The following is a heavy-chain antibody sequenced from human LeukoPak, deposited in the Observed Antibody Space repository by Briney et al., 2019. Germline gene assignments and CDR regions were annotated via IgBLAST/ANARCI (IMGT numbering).Heavy chain of an antibody. D-gene: IGHD1-26*01. CDR1: GFVFSNYW. Sequence: GGSLRLSCAASGFVFSNYWMHWVRQAPGKGLVRVSRIKTDGSTITYADSVKGRFTISRDNAMNTLYLQMNSLGAEGTAVYYCARVGQGEWFFDLWGRGTLVTVSS. CDR2: IKTDGSTI. J-gene: IGHJ2*01. CDR3: ARVGQGEWFFDL. V-gene: IGHV3-74*01.